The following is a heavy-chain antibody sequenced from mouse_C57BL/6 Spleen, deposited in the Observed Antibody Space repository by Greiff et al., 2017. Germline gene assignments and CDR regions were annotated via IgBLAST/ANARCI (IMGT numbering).Heavy chain of an antibody. CDR2: ISNGGGST. CDR3: ASRSRIAY. J-gene: IGHJ3*01. CDR1: GFTFSDYY. V-gene: IGHV5-12*01. Sequence: DVHLVESGGGLVQPGGSLKLSCAASGFTFSDYYMYWVRQTPEKRLEWVAYISNGGGSTYYPDTVKGRFTISRDNAKNTLYLQMSRLKSEDTAMYYCASRSRIAYWGQGTLVTVSA.